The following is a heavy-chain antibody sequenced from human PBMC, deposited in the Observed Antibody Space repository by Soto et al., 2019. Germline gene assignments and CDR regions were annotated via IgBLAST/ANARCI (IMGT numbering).Heavy chain of an antibody. CDR3: ARRHSSSSAFDP. J-gene: IGHJ5*02. CDR1: GYSFASYW. Sequence: GESLKISCKGSGYSFASYWITWVRQMPGKGLEWMGRIDPTDSYTNYSPSFQGHVTISADKSISTAYLQWSSLKASDTAMYYCARRHSSSSAFDPWGQGTLVTVSS. V-gene: IGHV5-10-1*01. D-gene: IGHD6-13*01. CDR2: IDPTDSYT.